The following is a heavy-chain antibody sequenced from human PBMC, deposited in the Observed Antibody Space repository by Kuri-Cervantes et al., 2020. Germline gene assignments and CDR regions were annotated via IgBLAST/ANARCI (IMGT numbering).Heavy chain of an antibody. CDR2: ITGSADAT. CDR3: GRDGGSIEC. J-gene: IGHJ4*02. D-gene: IGHD3-16*01. Sequence: GESLKISCAASGFTVSSNYMSWVRQAPGKGLVWVSSITGSADATYYADSVKGRFTISRDNSKNTLYLQMSSLRAEDTAVYYCGRDGGSIECWGQGTLVTVSS. V-gene: IGHV3-53*01. CDR1: GFTVSSNY.